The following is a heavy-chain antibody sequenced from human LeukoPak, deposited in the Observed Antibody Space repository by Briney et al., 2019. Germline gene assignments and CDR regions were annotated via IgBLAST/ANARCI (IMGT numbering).Heavy chain of an antibody. CDR3: ARVFGGHEIGF. CDR2: MNPKSGNT. Sequence: ASVRVSCKASGYTFSTYDINWVRQATGQGLEWMGWMNPKSGNTAYAQKFQGRVTMTGNTSIDTAYLELSSLRSEDTAMYYCARVFGGHEIGFWGQGTQVTVSS. V-gene: IGHV1-8*01. CDR1: GYTFSTYD. J-gene: IGHJ4*02. D-gene: IGHD5-12*01.